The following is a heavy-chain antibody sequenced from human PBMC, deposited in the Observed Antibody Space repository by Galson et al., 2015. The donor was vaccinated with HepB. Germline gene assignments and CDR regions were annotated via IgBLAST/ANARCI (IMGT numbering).Heavy chain of an antibody. CDR3: AAAFYGSGSYGAIDY. Sequence: SVKVSCKASGFTFTSSAMKWVRQTRGQRLEWIGWIVVGSGNTNYAQKFQERVTITRDKSTRTAYMELSSLRSEDTAVYYCAAAFYGSGSYGAIDYWGQGTLVTVSS. CDR2: IVVGSGNT. D-gene: IGHD3-10*01. CDR1: GFTFTSSA. V-gene: IGHV1-58*02. J-gene: IGHJ4*02.